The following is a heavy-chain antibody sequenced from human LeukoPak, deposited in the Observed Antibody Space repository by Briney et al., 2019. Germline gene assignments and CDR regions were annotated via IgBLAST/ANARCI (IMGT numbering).Heavy chain of an antibody. V-gene: IGHV3-30*02. J-gene: IGHJ4*02. Sequence: GSLRLSCAASGFTFSSYGMYWVRQAPGKGLEWVAFIQYDGSNKYYADSVKGRFTISRDNSKSTLYLQMNSLRADDTAVYYCAKDGSREYSSSSDLDYWGQGTLVTVSS. D-gene: IGHD6-6*01. CDR2: IQYDGSNK. CDR1: GFTFSSYG. CDR3: AKDGSREYSSSSDLDY.